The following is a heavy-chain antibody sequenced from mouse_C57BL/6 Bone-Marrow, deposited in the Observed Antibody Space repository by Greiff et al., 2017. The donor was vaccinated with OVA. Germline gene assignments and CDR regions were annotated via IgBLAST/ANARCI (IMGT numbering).Heavy chain of an antibody. CDR1: GYTFTSYG. Sequence: VQLQQSGAELARPGASVKLSCKASGYTFTSYGISWVKQRTGQGLEWIGEIYPRSGNTYYNEKFKGKATLTADKYSSTAYMELRSLTSEDSAVYFCARRATVVENYAMDYWGQGTSVTVSS. CDR2: IYPRSGNT. CDR3: ARRATVVENYAMDY. D-gene: IGHD1-1*01. J-gene: IGHJ4*01. V-gene: IGHV1-81*01.